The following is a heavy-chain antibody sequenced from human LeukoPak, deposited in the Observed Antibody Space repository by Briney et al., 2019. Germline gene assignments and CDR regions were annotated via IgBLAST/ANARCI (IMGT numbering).Heavy chain of an antibody. CDR2: ISYDGSNK. CDR3: AREGDSPGGYYYYYMDV. V-gene: IGHV3-30*04. Sequence: GGSLRLSCAASGFTFSSYAMHWVRQAPGKGLEWVAVISYDGSNKYYADSVKGRFTISRDNSKNTLYLQMNSLRAEDTAVYYCAREGDSPGGYYYYYMDVWGKGTTVTVSS. J-gene: IGHJ6*03. D-gene: IGHD2-21*02. CDR1: GFTFSSYA.